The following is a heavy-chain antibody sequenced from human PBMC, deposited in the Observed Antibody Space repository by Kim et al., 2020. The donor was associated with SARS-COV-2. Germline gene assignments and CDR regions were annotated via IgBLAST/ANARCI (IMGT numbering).Heavy chain of an antibody. CDR2: IYYSGST. V-gene: IGHV4-59*13. CDR1: GGSISSYY. Sequence: SETLSLTCTVSGGSISSYYWSWIRQPPGKGLVGIGYIYYSGSTNYNPSLKSRVTISVDTSKNQFSLKLSSVTAADTAVYYCARAGESGWFRVISGMDVWG. J-gene: IGHJ6*01. CDR3: ARAGESGWFRVISGMDV. D-gene: IGHD3-10*01.